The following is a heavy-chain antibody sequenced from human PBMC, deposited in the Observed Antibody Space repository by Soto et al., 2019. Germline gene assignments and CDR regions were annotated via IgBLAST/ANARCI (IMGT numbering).Heavy chain of an antibody. J-gene: IGHJ5*02. Sequence: SETLSLTCTVSGGSISSYYWSWIRQPPGKGLEWIGYIYYSGSTNYNPSLKSRVTISVDTSKNQFSLKLSSVTAADTAVYYCAGRPTYYDILTGPGGFDPWGQGTLVTVSS. D-gene: IGHD3-9*01. CDR1: GGSISSYY. CDR2: IYYSGST. V-gene: IGHV4-59*08. CDR3: AGRPTYYDILTGPGGFDP.